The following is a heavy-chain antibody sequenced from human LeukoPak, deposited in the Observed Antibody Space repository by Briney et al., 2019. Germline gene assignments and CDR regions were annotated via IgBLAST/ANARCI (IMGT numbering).Heavy chain of an antibody. D-gene: IGHD3-22*01. CDR2: IYWDDDK. CDR1: GFSLSTSGMG. CDR3: AHRPNSYDSSVLFDY. V-gene: IGHV2-5*02. Sequence: SGPTLVNPTQTLTLTCTFSGFSLSTSGMGVGWIRQPPGKALQWLALIYWDDDKRYSPSLKSRLTITKDTSKNQVVLTMTNMDPVGTATYYCAHRPNSYDSSVLFDYWGQGTLVTVSS. J-gene: IGHJ4*02.